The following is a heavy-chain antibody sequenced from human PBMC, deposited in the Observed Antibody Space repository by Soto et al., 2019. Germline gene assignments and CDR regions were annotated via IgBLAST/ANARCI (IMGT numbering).Heavy chain of an antibody. D-gene: IGHD5-18*01. CDR1: GFTFGSYV. CDR3: AKDIIARGYSYGNDY. Sequence: GGSLRLSCAASGFTFGSYVMSWVRQAPGKGLEWVSAIGGSGGSTYYADSVKGRFTISRDNSKNTVYVQMNSLRAEDTAIYYCAKDIIARGYSYGNDYWGQGTLVTVSS. V-gene: IGHV3-23*01. J-gene: IGHJ4*02. CDR2: IGGSGGST.